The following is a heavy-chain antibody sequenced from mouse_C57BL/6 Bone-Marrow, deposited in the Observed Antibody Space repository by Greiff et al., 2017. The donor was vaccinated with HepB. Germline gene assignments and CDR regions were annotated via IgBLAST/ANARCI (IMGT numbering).Heavy chain of an antibody. CDR3: TRAQTVTWFAY. Sequence: EVMLVESGGGLVQPGGSMKLSCAASGFTFSDAWMDWVRQSPEKGLEWVAEIRNKANNHATYYAVSVKGRFTISRDDSKSSVYLQMNSLRAEDTGIYYCTRAQTVTWFAYWGQGTLVTVSA. J-gene: IGHJ3*01. CDR1: GFTFSDAW. CDR2: IRNKANNHAT. D-gene: IGHD4-1*01. V-gene: IGHV6-6*01.